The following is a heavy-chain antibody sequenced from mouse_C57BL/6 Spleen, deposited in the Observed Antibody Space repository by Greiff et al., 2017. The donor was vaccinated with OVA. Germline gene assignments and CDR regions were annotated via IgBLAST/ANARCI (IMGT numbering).Heavy chain of an antibody. CDR2: IYPGSGST. CDR3: ARSLYDYDAWFGC. V-gene: IGHV1-55*01. J-gene: IGHJ3*01. Sequence: VQLQQPGAELVKPGASVKMSCKASGYTFTSYWITWVKQRPGQGLEWIGDIYPGSGSTNYNEKFKSKATLTVDTSSSTAYMQLSSLTSEGSAVYYSARSLYDYDAWFGCRGQGTLVTVSA. CDR1: GYTFTSYW. D-gene: IGHD2-4*01.